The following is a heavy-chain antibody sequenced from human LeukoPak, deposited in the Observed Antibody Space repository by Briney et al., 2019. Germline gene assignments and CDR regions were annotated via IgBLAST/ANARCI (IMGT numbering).Heavy chain of an antibody. CDR1: GYSISSGYY. Sequence: PSETLSLTCAVSGYSISSGYYWGWIRQPPGQGLEWIGSIYHSGSTYYNPSLKSRVTISVDTSKNQFSPKLSSVTAADTAVYYCARLDDSSGYPMNYWGQGTLVTVSA. D-gene: IGHD3-22*01. CDR3: ARLDDSSGYPMNY. CDR2: IYHSGST. V-gene: IGHV4-38-2*01. J-gene: IGHJ4*02.